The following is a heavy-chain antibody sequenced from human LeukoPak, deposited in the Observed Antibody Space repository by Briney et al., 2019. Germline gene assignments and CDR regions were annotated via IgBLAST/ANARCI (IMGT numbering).Heavy chain of an antibody. CDR2: INHSGCT. CDR3: ARGDCSGGSCYLPDY. V-gene: IGHV4-34*01. J-gene: IGHJ4*02. CDR1: GGSFSGYY. Sequence: SETLSLTCAVYGGSFSGYYWSWIRQPPGKGLEWIGEINHSGCTNYNPSLKSRVTISVDTSKNQFSLKLSSVTAADTAVYYCARGDCSGGSCYLPDYWGQGTLVTVSS. D-gene: IGHD2-15*01.